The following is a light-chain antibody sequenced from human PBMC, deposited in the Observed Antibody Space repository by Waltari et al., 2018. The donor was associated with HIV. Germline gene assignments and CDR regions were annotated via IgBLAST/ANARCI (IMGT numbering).Light chain of an antibody. Sequence: VSWTVDHPGQAPKLMIFDVSNRFSGSKSGNTASLTISGLQAEDEADYYCNSYTSSSHVIFGGGTKLTVL. CDR2: DVS. V-gene: IGLV2-14*01. CDR3: NSYTSSSHVI. J-gene: IGLJ2*01.